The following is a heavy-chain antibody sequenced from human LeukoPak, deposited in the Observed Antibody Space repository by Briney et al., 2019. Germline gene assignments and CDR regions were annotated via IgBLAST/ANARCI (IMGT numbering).Heavy chain of an antibody. CDR3: ARLGVLLDYYYFGMDV. Sequence: SETLSLTCTVSGGSISSSYYYWGGIRQPPGKGLEWIGSIYYSGSTNNNPSLKSRVTISVDTSKNQFSLKLSSVTAADTAVYYCARLGVLLDYYYFGMDVWGQGTTVTVSS. J-gene: IGHJ6*02. CDR2: IYYSGST. CDR1: GGSISSSYYY. V-gene: IGHV4-39*01. D-gene: IGHD3-10*01.